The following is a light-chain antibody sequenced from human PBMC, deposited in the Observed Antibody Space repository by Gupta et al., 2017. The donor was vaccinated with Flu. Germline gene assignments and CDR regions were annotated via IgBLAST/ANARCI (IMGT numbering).Light chain of an antibody. CDR1: QGIRSY. V-gene: IGKV1-9*01. CDR3: QQLSSYPWT. Sequence: DIQLTQSPSFLSASVGDRVTITCRASQGIRSYLAWYQQKEGKAPKFLIHAATTLQTGVPSRFSGSGSGTEFTLTISSLQPEDFAIYYCQQLSSYPWTFGQGTKVEIK. J-gene: IGKJ1*01. CDR2: AAT.